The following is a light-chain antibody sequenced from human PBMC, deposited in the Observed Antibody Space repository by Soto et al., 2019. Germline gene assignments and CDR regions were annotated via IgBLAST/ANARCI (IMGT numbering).Light chain of an antibody. J-gene: IGKJ2*02. CDR2: AAF. V-gene: IGKV1-27*01. Sequence: DIQLTQSPSSLSASVGDRVTITCRASQGISNDLAWYQQKPGKVPQLLIYAAFPLQSGVPSRFSGSGSGTDFTLTISSMQPEDVATYYCQKDNSAPRTFGQGTKLEI. CDR3: QKDNSAPRT. CDR1: QGISND.